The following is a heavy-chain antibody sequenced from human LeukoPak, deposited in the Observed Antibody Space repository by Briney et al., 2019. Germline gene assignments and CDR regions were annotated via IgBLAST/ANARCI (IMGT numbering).Heavy chain of an antibody. V-gene: IGHV3-30*04. Sequence: GRSLRLSCAASGFTFSSYAMHWVRQAPGKGLEWVAVISYDGSNKYYADSVKGRFTISRDNSKNTLYLQMNSLRAEDTAVYYCARDPRQPTWPDAFDIWGQGTMVTVSS. J-gene: IGHJ3*02. CDR2: ISYDGSNK. D-gene: IGHD2-2*01. CDR3: ARDPRQPTWPDAFDI. CDR1: GFTFSSYA.